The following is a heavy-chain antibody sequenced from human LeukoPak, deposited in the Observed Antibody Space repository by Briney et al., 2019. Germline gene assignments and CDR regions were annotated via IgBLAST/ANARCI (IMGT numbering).Heavy chain of an antibody. CDR1: GFTFSDYY. V-gene: IGHV3-11*01. D-gene: IGHD2-21*02. J-gene: IGHJ3*02. CDR3: ARDGDPLAYRGGDCYSGAFDI. CDR2: ISSSGSTI. Sequence: GGSLRLSCAASGFTFSDYYMSWIRQAPGKGLEWVSYISSSGSTIYYADSVKGRFTISRDNAKNSLYLQMNGLRAEDTAVYYCARDGDPLAYRGGDCYSGAFDIWGQGTMVTVSS.